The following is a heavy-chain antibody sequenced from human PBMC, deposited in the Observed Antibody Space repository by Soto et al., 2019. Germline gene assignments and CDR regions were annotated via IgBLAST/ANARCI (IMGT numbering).Heavy chain of an antibody. D-gene: IGHD2-15*01. CDR3: VRTRLVVVVATGEDF. J-gene: IGHJ4*02. V-gene: IGHV3-74*01. CDR2: IDSDGSRI. CDR1: GFTFSNYW. Sequence: EVQLVESGGGLVQPGESLRLSCAASGFTFSNYWMHWVRQAPGKGLVRVSRIDSDGSRITYADFVKGRFTISRDNAKNAVYLHMNRLAVEDTAVYYCVRTRLVVVVATGEDFWGQGTLVTVSS.